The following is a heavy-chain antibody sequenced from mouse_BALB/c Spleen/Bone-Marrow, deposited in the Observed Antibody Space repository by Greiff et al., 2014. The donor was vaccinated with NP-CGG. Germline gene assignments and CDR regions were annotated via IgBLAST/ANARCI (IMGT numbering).Heavy chain of an antibody. V-gene: IGHV1-7*01. CDR1: GYTFTTYW. J-gene: IGHJ2*01. Sequence: QVHVKQSGAELAKPGASVKMSCKASGYTFTTYWMHWVKQRPGQGLEWIGYINPSTGYTEYIPKFKDKATLTADKSSSTAYMQLNSLTSEDSSVYYCVLITPVVSDYWGQGTTLTVSS. D-gene: IGHD1-1*01. CDR3: VLITPVVSDY. CDR2: INPSTGYT.